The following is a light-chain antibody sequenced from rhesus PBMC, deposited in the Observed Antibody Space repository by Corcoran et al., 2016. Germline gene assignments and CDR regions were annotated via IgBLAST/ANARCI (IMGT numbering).Light chain of an antibody. CDR2: YAN. Sequence: DIQMSQSPSSLSASVGDRVTITCRASQGISSYLNWYQQKPGKAPKLLIYYANGLASGVPSRFSGSGSGTEFTLTISSLQPEDFATYYCQQGNSNPFTFGPGTKLDIK. CDR1: QGISSY. CDR3: QQGNSNPFT. V-gene: IGKV1-32*02. J-gene: IGKJ3*01.